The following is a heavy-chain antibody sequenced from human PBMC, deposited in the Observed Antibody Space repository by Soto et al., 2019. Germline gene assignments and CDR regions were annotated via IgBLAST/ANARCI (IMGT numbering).Heavy chain of an antibody. D-gene: IGHD5-12*01. Sequence: SETLSLTCTVSGGSISSYYWSWIRQPPGKGLEWIGYIYYSGSTNYNPSLKSRVTISVDTSKNQFSLKLSSVTAADTAVYYCARAGLIAVATIDNWFDPWGQGTLVTVYS. J-gene: IGHJ5*02. CDR1: GGSISSYY. CDR3: ARAGLIAVATIDNWFDP. CDR2: IYYSGST. V-gene: IGHV4-59*01.